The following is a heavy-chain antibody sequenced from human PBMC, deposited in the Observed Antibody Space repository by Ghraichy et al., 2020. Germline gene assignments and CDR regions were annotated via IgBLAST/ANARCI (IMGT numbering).Heavy chain of an antibody. CDR2: ISSSSSYT. CDR1: GFTFSDYY. J-gene: IGHJ4*02. CDR3: ARVWELLPAPALYYFDY. D-gene: IGHD1-26*01. Sequence: GGSLRLSCAASGFTFSDYYMSWIRQAPGKGLEWVSYISSSSSYTNYADSVKGRFTISRDNAKNSLYLQMNSLRAEDTAVYYCARVWELLPAPALYYFDYWGQGTLVTVSS. V-gene: IGHV3-11*05.